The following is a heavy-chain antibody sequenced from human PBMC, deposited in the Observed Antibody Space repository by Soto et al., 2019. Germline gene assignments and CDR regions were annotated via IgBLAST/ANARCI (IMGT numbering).Heavy chain of an antibody. V-gene: IGHV3-9*01. Sequence: EVQLVESGGGLVQPGRSLRLSCAASGFTFDDYAMHWVRQAPGKGLEWVSGISWNSGSIGYADSVKGRFTISRDNAKNSLYLQMNSLRAEDTALYYCAKDKGVVVPAAMVDLWGRGTLVTVSS. J-gene: IGHJ2*01. CDR3: AKDKGVVVPAAMVDL. CDR2: ISWNSGSI. CDR1: GFTFDDYA. D-gene: IGHD2-2*01.